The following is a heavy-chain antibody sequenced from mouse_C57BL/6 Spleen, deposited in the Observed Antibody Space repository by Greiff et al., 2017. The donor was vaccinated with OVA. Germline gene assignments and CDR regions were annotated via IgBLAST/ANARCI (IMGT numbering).Heavy chain of an antibody. CDR2: IYPGDGDT. J-gene: IGHJ2*01. CDR1: GYAFSSSW. V-gene: IGHV1-82*01. Sequence: QVQLQQSGPELVKPGASVKISCKASGYAFSSSWMNWVKQRPGKGLEWIGRIYPGDGDTNYNGKFKGKATLTADKSSSTAYMQLSSLTSEDSAVYFCAREYGYYVGYFDDWGQGTTLTVSS. CDR3: AREYGYYVGYFDD. D-gene: IGHD2-10*02.